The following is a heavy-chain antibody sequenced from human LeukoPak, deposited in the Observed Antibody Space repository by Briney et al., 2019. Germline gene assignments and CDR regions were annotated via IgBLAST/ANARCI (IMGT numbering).Heavy chain of an antibody. Sequence: SETLSLTCAVYGGSFSGYYWGWIRQPPGKGLEWIGSIYYSGNTYYNPSLKSRVTISVDTSKNQFSLKLSSVTAADTAVYYCASAYYDILTGYSSWFDPWGQGTLVTVSS. CDR3: ASAYYDILTGYSSWFDP. CDR1: GGSFSGYY. J-gene: IGHJ5*02. V-gene: IGHV4-39*01. CDR2: IYYSGNT. D-gene: IGHD3-9*01.